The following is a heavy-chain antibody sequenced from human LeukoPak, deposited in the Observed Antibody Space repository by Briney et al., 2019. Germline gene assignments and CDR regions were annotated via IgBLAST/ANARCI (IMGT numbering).Heavy chain of an antibody. Sequence: GGSLRLSCAASGFTFSSYSMNWVRQAPGKGLEWVSSISSSSYIYYADSVKGRFTISRDNAKNSLYLQMNSLRAEDTAVYYCARAHHRRVYDYVWGSYPYWGQGTLVTVSS. J-gene: IGHJ4*02. CDR3: ARAHHRRVYDYVWGSYPY. CDR1: GFTFSSYS. V-gene: IGHV3-21*01. D-gene: IGHD3-16*02. CDR2: ISSSSYI.